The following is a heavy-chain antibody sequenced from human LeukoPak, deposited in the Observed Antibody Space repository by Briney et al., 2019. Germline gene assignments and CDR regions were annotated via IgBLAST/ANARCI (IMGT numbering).Heavy chain of an antibody. Sequence: GGSLRLSCAVSGFAFGSEAMSWVRQSPARGLEWVALIRSSGSLIYYAESVKGRFTISRDNSRNSLYLQMNSLRVEDTAVYYCARNFYETTGFYYDAFDIWGQGTAVTVSS. V-gene: IGHV3-21*01. CDR1: GFAFGSEA. CDR3: ARNFYETTGFYYDAFDI. CDR2: IRSSGSLI. J-gene: IGHJ3*02. D-gene: IGHD3-22*01.